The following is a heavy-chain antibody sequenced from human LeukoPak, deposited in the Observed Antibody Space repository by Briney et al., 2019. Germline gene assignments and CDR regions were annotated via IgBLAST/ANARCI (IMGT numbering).Heavy chain of an antibody. D-gene: IGHD6-13*01. V-gene: IGHV3-33*01. CDR3: ARDGGIAAAIENPYYFDY. CDR2: IWYDGSNK. CDR1: GITFSSCG. J-gene: IGHJ4*02. Sequence: PGRSLRLSCAASGITFSSCGMHWVRQAPGKGLEWVAVIWYDGSNKYYADSVKGRFTISRDNSKNTLYLQMNSLRAEDTAVYYCARDGGIAAAIENPYYFDYWGQGTLVTVSS.